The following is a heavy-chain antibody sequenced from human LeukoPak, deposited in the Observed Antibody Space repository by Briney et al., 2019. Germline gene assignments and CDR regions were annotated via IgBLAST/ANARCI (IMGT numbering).Heavy chain of an antibody. CDR1: GFTFSDYY. Sequence: PGGSLRLSCAASGFTFSDYYMSWIRQAPGKGLEWVSYITTSSSYTNYADSVKGRFTISRDDSKNTLYLQMNSLKAEDTAVYYCTTGYDIQLFDPWGQGTLVTVSS. CDR2: ITTSSSYT. V-gene: IGHV3-11*05. D-gene: IGHD1-1*01. CDR3: TTGYDIQLFDP. J-gene: IGHJ5*02.